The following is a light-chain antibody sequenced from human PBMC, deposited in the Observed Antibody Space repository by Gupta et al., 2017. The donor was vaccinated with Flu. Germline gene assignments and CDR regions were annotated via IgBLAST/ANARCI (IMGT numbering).Light chain of an antibody. CDR1: QSVSSY. Sequence: EIVLTQSPATLSLSPGERATLSCRASQSVSSYLAWYQQKPGQAPRLLIYDASNRATGISARFSGSGSGTDFTPTISSLEPEDFAVYYCQQRSNWPPLFGPGTKVDIK. J-gene: IGKJ3*01. CDR3: QQRSNWPPL. V-gene: IGKV3-11*01. CDR2: DAS.